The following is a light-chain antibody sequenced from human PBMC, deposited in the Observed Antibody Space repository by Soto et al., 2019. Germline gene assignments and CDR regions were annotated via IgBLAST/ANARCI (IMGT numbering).Light chain of an antibody. V-gene: IGKV2-28*01. Sequence: DIVMTHSPLSLPVTPGEPASIYRRSSQSLQHSNGYNYLDWYFQKPGQSPQLXIHLASNRASGVPVRFSGSGSGTDFTLNISSVEAEDVGLYYCMQGVQMPPITFGQGTRLEIK. CDR3: MQGVQMPPIT. CDR2: LAS. CDR1: QSLQHSNGYNY. J-gene: IGKJ5*01.